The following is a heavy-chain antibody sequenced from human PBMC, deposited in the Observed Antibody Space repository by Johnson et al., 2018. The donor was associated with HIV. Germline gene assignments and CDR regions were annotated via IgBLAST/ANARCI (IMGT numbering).Heavy chain of an antibody. V-gene: IGHV3-66*02. J-gene: IGHJ3*02. Sequence: VQLAESGGGLVQPGGSLRLSCAASGFTVRSNHISWVRQTPGKGLEWVSVIHSGDKTYYADSVTGRFTISRDNSKNTLYLQMNSLRAEDTAVYYCARVLESKVAAGSWAFDIWGQGTMVTVSS. CDR1: GFTVRSNH. CDR2: IHSGDKT. CDR3: ARVLESKVAAGSWAFDI. D-gene: IGHD6-13*01.